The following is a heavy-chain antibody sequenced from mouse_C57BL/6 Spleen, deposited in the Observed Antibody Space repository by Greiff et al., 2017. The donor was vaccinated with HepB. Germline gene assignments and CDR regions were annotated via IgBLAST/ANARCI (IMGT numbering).Heavy chain of an antibody. CDR1: GYSFTDYN. Sequence: VQLQHSGPELVKPGASVKISCKASGYSFTDYNMNWVKQSNGKSLEWIGVINPNYGTTSYNQKFKGKATLTVDQSSSTAYMQLNSLTSEDSAVYYCARRGDYDEYYYAMDYWGQGTSVTVSS. CDR3: ARRGDYDEYYYAMDY. J-gene: IGHJ4*01. V-gene: IGHV1-39*01. D-gene: IGHD2-4*01. CDR2: INPNYGTT.